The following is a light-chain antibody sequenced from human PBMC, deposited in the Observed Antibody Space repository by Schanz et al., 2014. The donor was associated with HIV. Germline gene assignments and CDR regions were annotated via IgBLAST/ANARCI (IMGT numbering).Light chain of an antibody. J-gene: IGKJ4*02. CDR1: QTVSSNS. V-gene: IGKV3-20*01. Sequence: EIVLTQSPVILSLSPGERATLSCRASQTVSSNSLGWYQQKRGQVPRLLIYSASRRANGIPDRFSGSGSGTDFILTISRLEPDDFAVYYCHHYGDSRGTFGGGTEVDI. CDR3: HHYGDSRGT. CDR2: SAS.